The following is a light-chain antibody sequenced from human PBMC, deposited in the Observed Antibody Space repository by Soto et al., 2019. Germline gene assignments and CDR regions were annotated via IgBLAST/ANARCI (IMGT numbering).Light chain of an antibody. CDR3: QQVDSYART. V-gene: IGKV1-9*01. J-gene: IGKJ3*01. Sequence: IQLTQSPSPLSASVGDTVTITCPASQAIASCFAWYQQRPGTAPKLLIYSASTLHSCVPSRFSGSGSGTDFTLTISSLQPEDFATYYCQQVDSYARTFGPGTTVEI. CDR2: SAS. CDR1: QAIASC.